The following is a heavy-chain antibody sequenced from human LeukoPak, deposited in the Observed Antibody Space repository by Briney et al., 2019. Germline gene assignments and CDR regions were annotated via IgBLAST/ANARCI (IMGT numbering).Heavy chain of an antibody. CDR2: IKPDGSEK. CDR3: ERGGSCSWDN. V-gene: IGHV3-7*01. Sequence: PGGSLRLSCVASGFTFSSYWMNWVRQAPGKGLGWVAIIKPDGSEKFYADSVRGRFTISRDNAKNSLYLQMNSLRADDTAVYYCERGGSCSWDNWGQGTLVTVSS. D-gene: IGHD2-15*01. J-gene: IGHJ4*02. CDR1: GFTFSSYW.